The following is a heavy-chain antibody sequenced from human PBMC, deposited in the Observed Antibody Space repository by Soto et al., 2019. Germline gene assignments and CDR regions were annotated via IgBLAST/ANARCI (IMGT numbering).Heavy chain of an antibody. V-gene: IGHV1-24*01. CDR3: ATGAPYDSSGYCPFDY. Sequence: ASVKVSCKVSGYNLTELSMHWVRQAPGKGLEWMGGFDPEDGETIYAQKFQGRVTMTEDTSTDTAYMELSSLGSEDTAVYYCATGAPYDSSGYCPFDYWGQGTLVTVSS. J-gene: IGHJ4*02. CDR1: GYNLTELS. D-gene: IGHD3-22*01. CDR2: FDPEDGET.